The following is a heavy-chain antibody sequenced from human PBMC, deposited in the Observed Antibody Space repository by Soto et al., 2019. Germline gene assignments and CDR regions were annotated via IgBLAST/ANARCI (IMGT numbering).Heavy chain of an antibody. Sequence: QVQLQESGPGLVKPSETLSLTCTVSGGSVSSDTYYWSWIRQSPGKGLEWIGYIYDSGSTNYNPSHKSRVTISVDKSKNHFSLNLTSVTAADTAVYYCARDRGEVRWYARLDYWGQGTLVTVSS. CDR2: IYDSGST. J-gene: IGHJ4*02. CDR1: GGSVSSDTYY. V-gene: IGHV4-61*03. CDR3: ARDRGEVRWYARLDY. D-gene: IGHD2-15*01.